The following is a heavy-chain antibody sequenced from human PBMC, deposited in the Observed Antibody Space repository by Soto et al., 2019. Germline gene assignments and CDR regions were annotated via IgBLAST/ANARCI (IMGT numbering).Heavy chain of an antibody. CDR2: ISGSGGST. J-gene: IGHJ1*01. CDR3: AKELAYCGGDCYSAGYFQH. CDR1: GFTFSSYA. V-gene: IGHV3-23*01. Sequence: EVQLLESGGGLVQPGGSLRLSCAASGFTFSSYAMSWVRQAPGKGLEWVSAISGSGGSTYYADSVKGRFTISRDNSKNTLYLQMNSLRAEDMAVYYCAKELAYCGGDCYSAGYFQHWGQGTLVTVSS. D-gene: IGHD2-21*02.